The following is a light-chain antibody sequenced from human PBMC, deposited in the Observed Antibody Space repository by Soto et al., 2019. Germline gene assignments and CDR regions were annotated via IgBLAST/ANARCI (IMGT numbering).Light chain of an antibody. Sequence: QSALTQPPSASGSPGQSGTISCTGTSSDVGGYNYVSWYQQHPGKAPKLMIYEVSKRPSGVPDRFAGSKSGNTASLTVSGRQAEDEADSYCSSYAGRNNYVVFGGGTKVTVL. CDR1: SSDVGGYNY. J-gene: IGLJ2*01. CDR3: SSYAGRNNYVV. CDR2: EVS. V-gene: IGLV2-8*01.